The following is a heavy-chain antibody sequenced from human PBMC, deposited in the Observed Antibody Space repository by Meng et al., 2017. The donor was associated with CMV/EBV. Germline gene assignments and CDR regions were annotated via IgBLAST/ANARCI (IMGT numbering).Heavy chain of an antibody. J-gene: IGHJ4*02. V-gene: IGHV4-34*01. CDR2: INHSGST. CDR1: GGSFSGYY. Sequence: QWQLKQGGAGLLKPSETMYLICAVYGGSFSGYYWSWIRQPPGKGLEWIGEINHSGSTNYNPSLKSRVTISVDTSKNQFSLKLSSVTAADTAVYYCASSLTYPDYWGQGTLVTVSS. D-gene: IGHD2-15*01. CDR3: ASSLTYPDY.